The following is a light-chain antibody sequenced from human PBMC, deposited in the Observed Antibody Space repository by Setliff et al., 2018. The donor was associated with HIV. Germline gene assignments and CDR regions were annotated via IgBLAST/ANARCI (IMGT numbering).Light chain of an antibody. J-gene: IGLJ1*01. CDR1: SSDVGGYNY. V-gene: IGLV2-8*01. CDR2: EVS. Sequence: QSVLTQSPSASGSPGQSVTISCTGTSSDVGGYNYVSWHQQHPGKAPKVIVYEVSKRPSGVPDRFSGSKSGNTASLTVSGLQAEDEADYYCSSYAGSSYVFGSGTKV. CDR3: SSYAGSSYV.